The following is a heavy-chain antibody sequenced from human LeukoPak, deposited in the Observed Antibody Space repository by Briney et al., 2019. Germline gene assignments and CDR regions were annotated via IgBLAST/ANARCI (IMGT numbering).Heavy chain of an antibody. V-gene: IGHV4-39*07. CDR3: ARVFDS. CDR1: GGSVSTSDYY. Sequence: SETLSLTCTVSGGSVSTSDYYWGWIRQSPVKGLEWIGDVFYTGKTNYNPSLRGRATIPIDTSKNQFSLKLTYVTAADSAVYYCARVFDSWGQGTLVTVSS. CDR2: VFYTGKT. J-gene: IGHJ4*02.